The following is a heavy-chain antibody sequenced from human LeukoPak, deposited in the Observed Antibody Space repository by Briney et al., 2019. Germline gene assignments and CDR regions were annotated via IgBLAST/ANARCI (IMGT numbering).Heavy chain of an antibody. Sequence: PGGSLRLSCAASGFTFSSYEMNWVRQAPGKGLEWVSYISSSGSTIYYADSVKGRFTISRDNAKNSLYLQMNSLKASDTAMYYCATSESQTKFDYWAQGTLVTVSS. CDR2: ISSSGSTI. D-gene: IGHD1/OR15-1a*01. CDR3: ATSESQTKFDY. J-gene: IGHJ4*02. V-gene: IGHV3-48*03. CDR1: GFTFSSYE.